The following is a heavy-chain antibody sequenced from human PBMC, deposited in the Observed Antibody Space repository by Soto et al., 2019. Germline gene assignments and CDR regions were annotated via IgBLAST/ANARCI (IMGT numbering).Heavy chain of an antibody. J-gene: IGHJ6*03. CDR2: IYCSGST. Sequence: PSETLSLTCTVSGGSISSGGYYWSWIRQHPGKGLEWIGYIYCSGSTYYNPSLKSRLTISVDTSKNQFSLKLSSVTAADTAVYYCARVFLSSSGSYSRFYYYMDVWGKGTTVTVSS. V-gene: IGHV4-31*02. CDR1: GGSISSGGYY. CDR3: ARVFLSSSGSYSRFYYYMDV. D-gene: IGHD3-10*01.